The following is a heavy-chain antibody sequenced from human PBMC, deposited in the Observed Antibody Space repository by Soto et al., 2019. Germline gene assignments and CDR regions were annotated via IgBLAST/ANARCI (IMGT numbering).Heavy chain of an antibody. CDR1: GGSISSGGYS. CDR2: IYHSGST. V-gene: IGHV4-30-2*01. D-gene: IGHD5-12*01. CDR3: ARDRFRMATIILTAPDYAFDI. J-gene: IGHJ3*02. Sequence: PSETLSLTCAVSGGSISSGGYSWSWIRQPPGKGLEWIGYIYHSGSTYYNPSLKSRVTISVDRSKNQFSLKLSSVTAADTAVYYCARDRFRMATIILTAPDYAFDIWGQGTMVTVSS.